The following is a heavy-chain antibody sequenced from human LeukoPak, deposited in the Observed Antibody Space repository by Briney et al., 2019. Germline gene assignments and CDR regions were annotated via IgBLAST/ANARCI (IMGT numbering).Heavy chain of an antibody. J-gene: IGHJ3*01. Sequence: GRSLRLSCAASGFTFSSYGMHWVRQAPGKGLEWVAVISYDGSNKYYADSVKGRFTISRDNAKNSLYLQMNSLRAEDTAVYYCARPRYCSSISCYFHAFDVWGQGTMVTVSS. CDR2: ISYDGSNK. CDR1: GFTFSSYG. V-gene: IGHV3-30*03. CDR3: ARPRYCSSISCYFHAFDV. D-gene: IGHD2-2*01.